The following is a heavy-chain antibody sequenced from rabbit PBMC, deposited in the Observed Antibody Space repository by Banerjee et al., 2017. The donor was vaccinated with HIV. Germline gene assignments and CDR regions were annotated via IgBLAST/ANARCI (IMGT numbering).Heavy chain of an antibody. D-gene: IGHD6-1*01. CDR1: GFSFSSSYY. Sequence: QEQLEESGGGLVKPEGSLTLTCTASGFSFSSSYYMCWVRQAPGKGLEWIACINTSSGNTVYATWAKGRFTISRTSSTTVTLQMTSLTAADTATYFCARGYTYGYAGYATYFNLWGQGTLVTVS. CDR3: ARGYTYGYAGYATYFNL. CDR2: INTSSGNT. J-gene: IGHJ4*01. V-gene: IGHV1S45*01.